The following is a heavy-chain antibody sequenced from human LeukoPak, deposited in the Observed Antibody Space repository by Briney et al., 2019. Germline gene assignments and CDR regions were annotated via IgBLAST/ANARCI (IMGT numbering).Heavy chain of an antibody. D-gene: IGHD6-6*01. J-gene: IGHJ4*02. CDR1: GGSISSGGYS. CDR2: IYHSGST. CDR3: ARGIAARLIDY. Sequence: SETLSLTCAASGGSISSGGYSWSWIRQPPGKGLEWIGYIYHSGSTSYNPSLKSRVTISVDRSKNQFSLKLSSVTAADAAVYYCARGIAARLIDYWGQGTLVTVSS. V-gene: IGHV4-30-2*01.